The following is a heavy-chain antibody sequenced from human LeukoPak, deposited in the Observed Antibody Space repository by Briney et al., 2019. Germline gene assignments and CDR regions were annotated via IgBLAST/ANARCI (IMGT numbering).Heavy chain of an antibody. Sequence: GSLRLSCAASGFTFSNYAMSWVRQAPGKGLEWIGSIHYSGSTYNIPSLKRRVSISVDTSKNQLSLKLSSVTAADTAVYYCARPVEMQSYGLSLEPFDLWGQGTMVTVSS. J-gene: IGHJ3*01. CDR3: ARPVEMQSYGLSLEPFDL. CDR1: GFTFSNYA. D-gene: IGHD3-16*01. V-gene: IGHV4-38-2*01. CDR2: IHYSGST.